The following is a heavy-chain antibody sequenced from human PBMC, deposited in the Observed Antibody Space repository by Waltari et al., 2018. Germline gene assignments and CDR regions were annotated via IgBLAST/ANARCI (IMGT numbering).Heavy chain of an antibody. D-gene: IGHD1-26*01. V-gene: IGHV3-73*01. CDR1: GFTFSGSA. Sequence: EGQLVESGGGLVQPGGSLKLPCAGSGFTFSGSAIHWVGQASGRGLEWVGRIRGKANRYATEYVASVKGSFAISRGDSKNTAYLQLDSLKTEDPAVYYCTSSGSYSSYHGMDVWGQGTTVTVSS. J-gene: IGHJ6*02. CDR2: IRGKANRYAT. CDR3: TSSGSYSSYHGMDV.